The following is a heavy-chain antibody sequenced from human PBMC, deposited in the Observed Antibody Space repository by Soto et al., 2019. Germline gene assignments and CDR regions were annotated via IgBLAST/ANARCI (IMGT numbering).Heavy chain of an antibody. Sequence: SETLSLTCAVYGGSFSGYYWSWIRQPPGKGLEWIGEINHSGSTNYNPSLKSRVTISVDTSKNQFSLRLSSVTAADTAVYYCARARGLSKAATEMRYYYYYYMDVWGKGTTVTVSS. CDR2: INHSGST. CDR1: GGSFSGYY. D-gene: IGHD2-15*01. CDR3: ARARGLSKAATEMRYYYYYYMDV. V-gene: IGHV4-34*01. J-gene: IGHJ6*03.